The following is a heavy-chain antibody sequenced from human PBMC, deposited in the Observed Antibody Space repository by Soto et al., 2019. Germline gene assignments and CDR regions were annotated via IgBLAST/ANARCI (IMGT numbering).Heavy chain of an antibody. CDR3: ARDRAAAADY. Sequence: SESLSLTCTVSGGSISSYYWSWIRQPPGKGLEWIGYIYYSGSTNYNPSLKSRVTISVDTSKNQFSLKLSSVTAADTAVYYCARDRAAAADYWGQGTLVTVSS. D-gene: IGHD6-13*01. CDR1: GGSISSYY. J-gene: IGHJ4*02. V-gene: IGHV4-59*12. CDR2: IYYSGST.